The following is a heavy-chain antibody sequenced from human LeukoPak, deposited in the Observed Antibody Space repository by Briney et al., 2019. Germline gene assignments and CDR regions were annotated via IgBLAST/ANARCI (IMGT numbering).Heavy chain of an antibody. CDR1: GDSIRRGSY. V-gene: IGHV4-38-2*02. Sequence: PSETLSLTCTVSGDSIRRGSYWGWIRQPPGKGLEWIATIFHSGSTYTNPSLKSRVTISIDTSKNQVSLSLSSVTAADTAFYHCATVATSFSARFGQWGQGTLVAVSS. D-gene: IGHD2/OR15-2a*01. J-gene: IGHJ4*02. CDR3: ATVATSFSARFGQ. CDR2: IFHSGST.